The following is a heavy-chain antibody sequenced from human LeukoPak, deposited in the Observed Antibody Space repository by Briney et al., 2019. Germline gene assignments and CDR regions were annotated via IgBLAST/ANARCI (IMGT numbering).Heavy chain of an antibody. D-gene: IGHD6-13*01. Sequence: SQTLSLSCAISGDSVSSNSAAWNWIRQSPSRGLEWLGRTYYRSKWYNDYAVSVKSRITINPDTSKKQFSLQLNSVTPEDTAVYYCARRSIAATGAAYYFDYWGQGTLVTVSS. CDR3: ARRSIAATGAAYYFDY. V-gene: IGHV6-1*01. CDR1: GDSVSSNSAA. CDR2: TYYRSKWYN. J-gene: IGHJ4*02.